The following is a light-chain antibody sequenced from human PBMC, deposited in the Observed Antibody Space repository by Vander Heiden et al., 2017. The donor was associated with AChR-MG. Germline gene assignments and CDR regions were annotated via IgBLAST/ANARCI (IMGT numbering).Light chain of an antibody. Sequence: QAVVTHESSLTVSPGGTATLTCDSSPGPVPRSLYPSCIQQKPGQAPRTLIFDTSNRHSWNPARFSGSLLGGKAALTLSGAQPEDEANYYCLVSYTGARRVVFGGGTRLTVL. CDR2: DTS. CDR1: PGPVPRSLY. CDR3: LVSYTGARRVV. V-gene: IGLV7-46*01. J-gene: IGLJ2*01.